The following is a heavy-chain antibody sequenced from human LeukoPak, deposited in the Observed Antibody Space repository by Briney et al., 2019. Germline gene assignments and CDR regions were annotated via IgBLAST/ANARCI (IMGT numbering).Heavy chain of an antibody. CDR2: IYHSGKT. J-gene: IGHJ4*02. CDR1: GGSTSSGGYS. D-gene: IGHD3-9*01. CDR3: ARGRRAVTKNYDILTGYYCLDY. Sequence: SETLSLTCTVSGGSTSSGGYSWSWIRQQPGKGLEWIGNIYHSGKTYYNPSLKSRVTISVDTSKNQFSLKLSSVTAADTAVYYCARGRRAVTKNYDILTGYYCLDYWGQGTLVTVSS. V-gene: IGHV4-31*03.